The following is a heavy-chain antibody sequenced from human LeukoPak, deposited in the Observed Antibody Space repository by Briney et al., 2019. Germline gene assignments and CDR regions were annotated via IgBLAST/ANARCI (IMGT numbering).Heavy chain of an antibody. CDR1: GYTFTSYA. Sequence: ASVKVTCKASGYTFTSYAMHWVRQAPGQRLEWMGWINAGNGNTKYSQKFQGRVTITRDTSASTAYMELSSLRSEDTAVYYCARRGTNYDILTGEPTPEYWGQGTLVTVSS. D-gene: IGHD3-9*01. CDR2: INAGNGNT. V-gene: IGHV1-3*01. CDR3: ARRGTNYDILTGEPTPEY. J-gene: IGHJ4*02.